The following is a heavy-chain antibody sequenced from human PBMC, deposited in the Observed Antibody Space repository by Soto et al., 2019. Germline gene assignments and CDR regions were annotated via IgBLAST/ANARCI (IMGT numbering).Heavy chain of an antibody. J-gene: IGHJ5*02. CDR3: AKVGYYDSSGHNWFDP. D-gene: IGHD3-22*01. CDR2: IFGGGST. V-gene: IGHV3-53*01. CDR1: GFAVNSNY. Sequence: PGGSLRLSCAASGFAVNSNYMSWVRQAPGKGLEWVSVIFGGGSTFYSDSVKGRFTISRDNSKNTLYLQMNSLRADDTAVYYCAKVGYYDSSGHNWFDPWGQGALVTVSS.